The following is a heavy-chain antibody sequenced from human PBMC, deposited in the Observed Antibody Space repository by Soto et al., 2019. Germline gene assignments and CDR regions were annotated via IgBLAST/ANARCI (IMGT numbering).Heavy chain of an antibody. CDR1: GGSISSGGYY. CDR2: IYYSGST. J-gene: IGHJ4*02. CDR3: ARGRVSCSGGSCYSGWYFDY. V-gene: IGHV4-31*03. D-gene: IGHD2-15*01. Sequence: QVQLQESGPGLVKPSQTLSLTCTVSGGSISSGGYYWSWIRQHPGKGLEWIGYIYYSGSTYYNPSLKSRVTISVDTSKNQFSLKLSSVTAADTAVYYCARGRVSCSGGSCYSGWYFDYWGQGTLVTVSS.